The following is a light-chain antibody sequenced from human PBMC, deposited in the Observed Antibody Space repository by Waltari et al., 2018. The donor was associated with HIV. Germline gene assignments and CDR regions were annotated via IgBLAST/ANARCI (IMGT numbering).Light chain of an antibody. V-gene: IGLV6-57*01. Sequence: NFILTQPHSVSGSPGKTVTISCTRSSRNIPSDPVQWYHLRPENSPSNVIYQNKQRRAGVPARVSGSIDTSTNSASLTISGRMAEDEADYYCLSYDGVNQVIGAGTKLTVL. CDR3: LSYDGVNQV. CDR2: QNK. J-gene: IGLJ3*02. CDR1: SRNIPSDP.